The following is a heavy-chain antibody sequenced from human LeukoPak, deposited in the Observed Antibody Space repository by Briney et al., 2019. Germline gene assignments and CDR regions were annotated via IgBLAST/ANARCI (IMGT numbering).Heavy chain of an antibody. J-gene: IGHJ5*02. V-gene: IGHV1-46*01. D-gene: IGHD3-3*01. CDR1: GYTFTFYY. Sequence: ASVKVSCKASGYTFTFYYMHWVRQAPGQGLEWMGIINPSGGNTSYAQKLQGRVTMTRDMSTSTVYMELSNLRTEDTAIYYCARERERFLNLWGQGTLVTVSS. CDR2: INPSGGNT. CDR3: ARERERFLNL.